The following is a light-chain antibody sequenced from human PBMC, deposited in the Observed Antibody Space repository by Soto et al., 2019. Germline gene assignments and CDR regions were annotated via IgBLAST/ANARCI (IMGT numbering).Light chain of an antibody. CDR3: QQRDIWPIT. Sequence: EVVLTQSPATLSLSPGERATLSCRASQSISSSLAWYQQKSGQAPRLLIYDASNRATGIAARFSGSGSGTDFTLTISSLEPQDFAVYYCQQRDIWPITFGQGTRLEIK. CDR2: DAS. CDR1: QSISSS. J-gene: IGKJ5*01. V-gene: IGKV3-11*01.